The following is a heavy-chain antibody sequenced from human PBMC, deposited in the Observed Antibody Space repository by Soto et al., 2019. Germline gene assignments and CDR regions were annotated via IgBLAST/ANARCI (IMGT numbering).Heavy chain of an antibody. CDR3: ARGHWYSGGWLEPFDY. J-gene: IGHJ4*02. CDR2: ISYDGSNK. D-gene: IGHD6-19*01. V-gene: IGHV3-30-3*01. CDR1: GFTFSSYA. Sequence: QVQLVESGGGVVQPGRSLRLSCAASGFTFSSYAMHWVRQAPGKGLEWVAVISYDGSNKYYADSVKGRFTISRDNPKNTLYRQINSLRAEDTAVYYCARGHWYSGGWLEPFDYWGPGTLVTVSS.